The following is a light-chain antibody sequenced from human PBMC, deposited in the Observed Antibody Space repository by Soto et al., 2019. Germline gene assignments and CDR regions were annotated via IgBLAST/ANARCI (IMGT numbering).Light chain of an antibody. CDR1: SSDVGGYNY. V-gene: IGLV2-14*01. CDR3: SSYTSSSTPYV. Sequence: QSALTQPASVSGSPGQSITISCTGTSSDVGGYNYVSWYQQYPGKAPKLMIYEVSSRPSGVSNRFSGSKSGNTASLTISGLQAEDEADYYCSSYTSSSTPYVFGTGTKVTVL. CDR2: EVS. J-gene: IGLJ1*01.